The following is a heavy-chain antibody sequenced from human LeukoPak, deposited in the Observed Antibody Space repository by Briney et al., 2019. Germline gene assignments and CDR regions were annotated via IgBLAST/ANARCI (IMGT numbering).Heavy chain of an antibody. Sequence: PGGSLRLSCAASGFTFSSYWMHWVRQAPGKGLVWVSRINSDGSSTSYADSVKGRFTISRDNSKNTLYLQMNSLRAEDTAVYYCAREKLPTGSGYYLGGFDYWGQGTLVTVSS. V-gene: IGHV3-74*01. CDR1: GFTFSSYW. J-gene: IGHJ4*02. CDR2: INSDGSST. D-gene: IGHD3-22*01. CDR3: AREKLPTGSGYYLGGFDY.